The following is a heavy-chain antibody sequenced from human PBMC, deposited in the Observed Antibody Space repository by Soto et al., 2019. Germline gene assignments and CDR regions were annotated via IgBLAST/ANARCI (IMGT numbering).Heavy chain of an antibody. D-gene: IGHD3-9*01. CDR3: VRDRDWAFDI. CDR2: TGTSRKYT. CDR1: GYALRDYS. Sequence: GGSLRLSCAASGYALRDYSMNWIRQAPGKGLEWISYTGTSRKYTFYADSVGGRFSISRDDARNSVYLQLNSLRDEDTAVYHCVRDRDWAFDIWGQGTMVTVSS. J-gene: IGHJ3*02. V-gene: IGHV3-11*06.